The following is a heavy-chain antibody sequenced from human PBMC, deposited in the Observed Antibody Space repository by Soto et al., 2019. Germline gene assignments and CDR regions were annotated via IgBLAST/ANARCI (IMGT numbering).Heavy chain of an antibody. CDR3: ARVGYYDSSGFFAPFDF. Sequence: SESLSVICAVYGGSFIGFYWSWIRQPPGKGLEWIGEINHSGITGYNPSLKSRVTISIDTSKSQFSLRLKSVTAADTAVYYCARVGYYDSSGFFAPFDFWAQGTLVTVSS. CDR1: GGSFIGFY. CDR2: INHSGIT. V-gene: IGHV4-34*01. D-gene: IGHD3-22*01. J-gene: IGHJ4*02.